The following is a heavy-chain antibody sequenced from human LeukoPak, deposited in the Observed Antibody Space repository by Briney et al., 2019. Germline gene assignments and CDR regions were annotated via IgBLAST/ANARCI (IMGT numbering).Heavy chain of an antibody. D-gene: IGHD3-16*01. CDR3: ARTSDYVSSFDY. V-gene: IGHV1-18*01. Sequence: ASVKVSCKASGYTFTSYGISWVRQAPGQGLEWMGWISAYNGNTNYAQKLQGRVTMTRDTSTSTVYMELSSLRSEDTAVYYCARTSDYVSSFDYWGQGTLVTVSS. CDR1: GYTFTSYG. CDR2: ISAYNGNT. J-gene: IGHJ4*02.